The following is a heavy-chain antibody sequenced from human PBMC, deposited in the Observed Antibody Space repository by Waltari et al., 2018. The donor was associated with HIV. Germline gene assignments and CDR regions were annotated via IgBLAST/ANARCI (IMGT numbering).Heavy chain of an antibody. D-gene: IGHD6-19*01. CDR2: IYHGGTT. Sequence: QVQLQESGPGLVKPSGTLSLTCAVSGDSISSSNWWSWVRQPPGKGLEWIGEIYHGGTTNYNPSLMSRVTISVDKSKNHFSLKVSSVTAADTAVYYCARLALPVAVFDYWGQGTLVTVSS. V-gene: IGHV4-4*02. CDR3: ARLALPVAVFDY. J-gene: IGHJ4*02. CDR1: GDSISSSNW.